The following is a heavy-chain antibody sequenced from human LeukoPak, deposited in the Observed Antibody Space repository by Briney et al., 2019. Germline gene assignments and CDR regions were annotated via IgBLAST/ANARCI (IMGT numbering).Heavy chain of an antibody. CDR2: ISSSGSTI. D-gene: IGHD7-27*01. J-gene: IGHJ4*02. Sequence: PGGSLRLSCAASGFTFSSYEMNWVRQAPGKGLEWVSYISSSGSTIYYADSVKGRFTTSRDNADNSLYLQMNSLRVEDTAVYYCGRGHWGLDYWGQGTLVTVSS. CDR1: GFTFSSYE. V-gene: IGHV3-48*03. CDR3: GRGHWGLDY.